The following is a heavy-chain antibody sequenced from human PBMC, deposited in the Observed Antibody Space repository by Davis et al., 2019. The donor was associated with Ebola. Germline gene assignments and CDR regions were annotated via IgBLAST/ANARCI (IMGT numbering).Heavy chain of an antibody. V-gene: IGHV3-64*04. D-gene: IGHD3-3*01. CDR1: GFTFSAHT. CDR2: ISSSGKT. CDR3: ARVDFGVVIIGYWFDP. Sequence: GESLKISCSASGFTFSAHTMHWVRQAPGKGLEYVSVISSSGKTYYADSVKGRFTISRDNSQNTLYLQMNSLRAEDTAVYYCARVDFGVVIIGYWFDPWGQGTLVTVSS. J-gene: IGHJ5*02.